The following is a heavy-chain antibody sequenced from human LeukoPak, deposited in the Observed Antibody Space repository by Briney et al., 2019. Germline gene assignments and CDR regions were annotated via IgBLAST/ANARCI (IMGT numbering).Heavy chain of an antibody. V-gene: IGHV4-4*07. D-gene: IGHD1-26*01. CDR1: GGSISSYY. J-gene: IGHJ6*03. Sequence: PSETLSLTCTVSGGSISSYYWSWIRQPAGKGLEWIGRIYTSGSTNYNPSLKSRVTMSVDTSKNQFSLKLSSVTAADTAVYYCARGGYSGSYYYYYYMDVWGKGTTVTISS. CDR2: IYTSGST. CDR3: ARGGYSGSYYYYYYMDV.